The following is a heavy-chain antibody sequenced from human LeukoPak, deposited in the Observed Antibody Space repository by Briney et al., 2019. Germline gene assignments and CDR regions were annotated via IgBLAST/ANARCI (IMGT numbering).Heavy chain of an antibody. CDR2: INHSGST. CDR1: GGSFSGYY. D-gene: IGHD3-3*01. V-gene: IGHV4-34*01. J-gene: IGHJ4*02. Sequence: PSETLSFTCAVYGGSFSGYYWSWIRQPPGKGLEWIGEINHSGSTNYNPSLKSRVTISVDTSKNQFSLKLSSVTAADTAVYYCARGQYDFWSAPHPFDYWGQGTLVTVSS. CDR3: ARGQYDFWSAPHPFDY.